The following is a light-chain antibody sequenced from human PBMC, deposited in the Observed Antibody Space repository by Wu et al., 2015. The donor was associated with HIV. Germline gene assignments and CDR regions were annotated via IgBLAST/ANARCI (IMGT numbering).Light chain of an antibody. CDR1: QSVSSN. Sequence: EIVMTQSPATLSVSPGERATLSCRASQSVSSNLAWHQQKPGQAPRLLIYGASSRATGIPDRFSGSGSGTDFTLTISRLEPEDFAVYYCQQYGSSPLTFGGGTKVEIK. CDR2: GAS. J-gene: IGKJ4*01. V-gene: IGKV3-20*01. CDR3: QQYGSSPLT.